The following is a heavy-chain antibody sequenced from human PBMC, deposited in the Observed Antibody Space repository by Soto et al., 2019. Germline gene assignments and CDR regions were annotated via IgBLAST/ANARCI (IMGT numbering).Heavy chain of an antibody. CDR3: AREGGYCSGGTCAFDY. Sequence: QVQLVQSGAEVKKPGASMKVSCKASGYIFTGYHMHWVRQAPGQGLEWMGWINPNTGGTNFAQKFQGRVTMTRDTSISTASMELSRLRSDDTAVYFCAREGGYCSGGTCAFDYWGQGTLVTVSS. CDR2: INPNTGGT. D-gene: IGHD2-15*01. J-gene: IGHJ4*02. V-gene: IGHV1-2*02. CDR1: GYIFTGYH.